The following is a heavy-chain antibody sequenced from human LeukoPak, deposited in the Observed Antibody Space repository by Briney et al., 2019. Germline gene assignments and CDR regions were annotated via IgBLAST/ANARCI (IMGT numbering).Heavy chain of an antibody. Sequence: PGGSLRLSCAASGFTFSDYYMSWIRQAPGEGLEWVSAISGSGGSTYYADSVKGRFTISRDNSKNTLYLQMNSLRAEDTAVYYCAKVYDILTGYYLSEYWGQGALVTVSS. CDR3: AKVYDILTGYYLSEY. J-gene: IGHJ4*02. D-gene: IGHD3-9*01. CDR2: ISGSGGST. CDR1: GFTFSDYY. V-gene: IGHV3-23*01.